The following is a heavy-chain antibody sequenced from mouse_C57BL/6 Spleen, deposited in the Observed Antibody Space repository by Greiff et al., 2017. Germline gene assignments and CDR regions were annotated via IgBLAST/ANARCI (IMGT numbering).Heavy chain of an antibody. CDR1: GFTFSDYG. V-gene: IGHV5-17*01. D-gene: IGHD3-1*01. Sequence: EVKLMESGGGLVKPGGSLKLSCAASGFTFSDYGMHWVRQAPEKGLEWVSYISSGSSTIYYADTVKGRFTISRDNAKNTLFLQMTSLRSEDTAMYYCARPGDAGAWFAYWGQGTLVTVSA. CDR3: ARPGDAGAWFAY. CDR2: ISSGSSTI. J-gene: IGHJ3*01.